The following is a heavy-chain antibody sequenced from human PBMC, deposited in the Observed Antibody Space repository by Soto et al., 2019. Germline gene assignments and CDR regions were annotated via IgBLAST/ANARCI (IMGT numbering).Heavy chain of an antibody. Sequence: PGGSLRLSCAASGFTFSSYAMSSVRQAPGKGLEWVSAISGSGGSTYYADSVKGRFTISRDNSKNTLYLQMNSLRAEDTAVYYWANVPFWELELRHYFDYWGQGTLVTVSS. CDR3: ANVPFWELELRHYFDY. V-gene: IGHV3-23*01. J-gene: IGHJ4*02. D-gene: IGHD1-7*01. CDR1: GFTFSSYA. CDR2: ISGSGGST.